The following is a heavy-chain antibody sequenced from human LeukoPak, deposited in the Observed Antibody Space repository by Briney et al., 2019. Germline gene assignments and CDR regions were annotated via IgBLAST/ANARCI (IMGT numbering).Heavy chain of an antibody. V-gene: IGHV4-39*01. CDR2: ISYSGST. J-gene: IGHJ3*01. Sequence: AETLSLTCIVSGGSISSSTYYWGWIRQPPGKGLEWIGSISYSGSTYHNPSLKSRVTIFVDTSKNQFSLKLSSVTAADTAVYYCARHSRDPDAFDVWGQGTMVTVSS. CDR1: GGSISSSTYY. CDR3: ARHSRDPDAFDV.